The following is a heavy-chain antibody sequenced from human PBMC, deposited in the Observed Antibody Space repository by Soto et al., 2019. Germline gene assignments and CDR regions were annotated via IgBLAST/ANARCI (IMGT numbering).Heavy chain of an antibody. J-gene: IGHJ4*02. CDR3: ARVRGAKNYYDSSGYYLFDY. D-gene: IGHD3-22*01. CDR1: GGTFSSYA. Sequence: QVQLVQSGAEVKKPGSSVKVSYKASGGTFSSYAISWVRQAPGQGLEWMGGIIPIFGTANYAQKFQGRVTITADESTSTAYMELSSLRSEDTAVYYCARVRGAKNYYDSSGYYLFDYWGQGTLVTVSS. CDR2: IIPIFGTA. V-gene: IGHV1-69*01.